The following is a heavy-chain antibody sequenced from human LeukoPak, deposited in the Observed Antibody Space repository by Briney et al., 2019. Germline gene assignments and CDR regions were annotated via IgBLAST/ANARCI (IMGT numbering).Heavy chain of an antibody. V-gene: IGHV4-39*07. D-gene: IGHD6-13*01. CDR1: GGSISSSSYY. CDR3: AREVDSSSLGAFDI. CDR2: IYYSGST. Sequence: TSETLSLTCTVSGGSISSSSYYWGWIRQPPGKGLEWIGSIYYSGSTYYNPSLKSRVTISVDTSKNQFSLKLSSVTAADTAVYYCAREVDSSSLGAFDIWGQGTMVTVSS. J-gene: IGHJ3*02.